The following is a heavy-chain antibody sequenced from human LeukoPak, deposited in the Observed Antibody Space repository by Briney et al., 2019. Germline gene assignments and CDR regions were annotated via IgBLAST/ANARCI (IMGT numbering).Heavy chain of an antibody. CDR1: GFTFSSYV. V-gene: IGHV3-30*14. D-gene: IGHD5-12*01. J-gene: IGHJ4*02. CDR2: ISYDGSNE. CDR3: ARGPSGCHNT. Sequence: GGSLRLSCAASGFTFSSYVMHWVRQAPGKGLEWVAIISYDGSNEYYADSVKGRFTISRDNSKNTLYLQMNSLRAEDTAVYYCARGPSGCHNTGGQGTLVTVSS.